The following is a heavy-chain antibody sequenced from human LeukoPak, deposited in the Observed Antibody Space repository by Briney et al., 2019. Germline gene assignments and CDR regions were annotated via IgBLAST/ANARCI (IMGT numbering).Heavy chain of an antibody. CDR3: ARGYYYEDY. V-gene: IGHV3-48*02. CDR2: ISSSSTTI. J-gene: IGHJ4*02. Sequence: PGGSLRLSCAVSGFTVSSNFMRWVRQAPGKGLEWVSYISSSSTTIFYADSVKGRFTISRDNAKNSLCLQMNSLRDEDTAVYYCARGYYYEDYWGQGTLVTVSS. D-gene: IGHD3-22*01. CDR1: GFTVSSNF.